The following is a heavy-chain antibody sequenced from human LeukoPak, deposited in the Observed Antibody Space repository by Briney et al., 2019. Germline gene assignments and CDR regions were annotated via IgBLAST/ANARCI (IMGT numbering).Heavy chain of an antibody. Sequence: PGGSLRLSCTASGFTFGDYTMNWVRQAPGKGLEWVGFIRSKANDGTTEYAASVKGRFTISRDDSKSIAYLQMNSLNTEDTAVYYCTRDGRGSSGYPCFDHWGQGTLVTVSS. CDR2: IRSKANDGTT. D-gene: IGHD3-22*01. CDR3: TRDGRGSSGYPCFDH. V-gene: IGHV3-49*04. J-gene: IGHJ4*02. CDR1: GFTFGDYT.